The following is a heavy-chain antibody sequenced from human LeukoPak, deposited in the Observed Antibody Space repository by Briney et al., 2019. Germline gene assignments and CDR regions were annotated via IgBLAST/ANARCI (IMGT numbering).Heavy chain of an antibody. V-gene: IGHV3-21*06. CDR3: ARAYCSSTRCDYYFDS. CDR1: GSTFTSYG. Sequence: GGSLRLSCAASGSTFTSYGMNWGRQAPGKGLEWVSSISSSSYHINYADSVRGRFTISRDNAKNSLYLQMNSLRAEDTAVYYCARAYCSSTRCDYYFDSWGQGTLVTVSS. CDR2: ISSSSYHI. J-gene: IGHJ4*02. D-gene: IGHD2-2*01.